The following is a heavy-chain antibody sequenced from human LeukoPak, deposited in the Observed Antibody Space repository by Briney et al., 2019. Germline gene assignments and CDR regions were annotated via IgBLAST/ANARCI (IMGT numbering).Heavy chain of an antibody. CDR3: ARGTIVGATTPCYYGMDV. CDR2: INPSGGGT. Sequence: ASVKVSCKASGYTFTSYYMHWVRQAPGQGLEWMGIINPSGGGTSYAQKFQGRVTMTRDTSTSTVYMEVSSLRSDDTAVYYCARGTIVGATTPCYYGMDVWGQGTTVTVSS. D-gene: IGHD1-26*01. CDR1: GYTFTSYY. J-gene: IGHJ6*02. V-gene: IGHV1-46*01.